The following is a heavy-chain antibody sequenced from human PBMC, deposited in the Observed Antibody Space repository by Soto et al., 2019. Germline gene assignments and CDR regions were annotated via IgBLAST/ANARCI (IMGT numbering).Heavy chain of an antibody. CDR1: GFTFDDYA. Sequence: EVQLVESGGGLVQPGRSLRLSCAASGFTFDDYAMHWVRQAPGKGLEWVSGISWNSGSIGYAYSVKGRFTISRDNAKNSLYLQMNSLRAEDTALYYCAKGTSVSYRSYLDYWGQGTLVTVSS. J-gene: IGHJ4*02. CDR3: AKGTSVSYRSYLDY. D-gene: IGHD1-26*01. CDR2: ISWNSGSI. V-gene: IGHV3-9*01.